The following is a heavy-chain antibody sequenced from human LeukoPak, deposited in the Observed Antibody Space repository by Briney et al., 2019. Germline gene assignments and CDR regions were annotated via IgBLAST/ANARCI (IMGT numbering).Heavy chain of an antibody. CDR1: GGSISNSNW. Sequence: SETLSLTWAVSGGSISNSNWWNWVRQPPGKGLEWIGEIYHSGSTNYNPSLRSRVTISVDRSKNQFALKLTSVTAADTAVYYCARINDFWSGPTLDVWGQGTTVTVSS. V-gene: IGHV4-4*02. D-gene: IGHD3-3*01. J-gene: IGHJ6*02. CDR3: ARINDFWSGPTLDV. CDR2: IYHSGST.